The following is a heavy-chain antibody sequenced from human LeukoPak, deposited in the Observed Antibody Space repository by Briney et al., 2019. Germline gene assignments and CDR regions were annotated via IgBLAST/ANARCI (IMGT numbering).Heavy chain of an antibody. CDR1: GFTVSSNY. Sequence: HPGGSLRLSCAASGFTVSSNYMSWVRQAPGKGLEWVSVIYSGGSTYYADSVKGRFTISRDNSKNTLYLQMNSLRAEDTAVYYCARGGRDGYKSGYFDYWGQGTLVTVSS. CDR2: IYSGGST. V-gene: IGHV3-53*01. D-gene: IGHD5-24*01. J-gene: IGHJ4*02. CDR3: ARGGRDGYKSGYFDY.